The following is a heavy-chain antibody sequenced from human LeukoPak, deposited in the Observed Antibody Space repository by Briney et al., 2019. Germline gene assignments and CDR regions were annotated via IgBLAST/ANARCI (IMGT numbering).Heavy chain of an antibody. Sequence: ASVKVSCKASGYTFTIYGISWVRQAPGQGLEWMGWISAYSGNTIYAQKFQGRVTMTRDTSISTAYMELSRLRSDDTAVYYCARGRYCSGGSCTKWFDPWGQGTLVTVSS. J-gene: IGHJ5*02. CDR1: GYTFTIYG. V-gene: IGHV1-18*01. CDR3: ARGRYCSGGSCTKWFDP. CDR2: ISAYSGNT. D-gene: IGHD2-15*01.